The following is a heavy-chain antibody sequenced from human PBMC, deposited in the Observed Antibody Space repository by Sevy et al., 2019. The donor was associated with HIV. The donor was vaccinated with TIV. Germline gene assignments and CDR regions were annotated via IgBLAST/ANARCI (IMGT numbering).Heavy chain of an antibody. D-gene: IGHD2-2*01. CDR1: GFNINTYW. V-gene: IGHV3-7*01. CDR3: VRAIVIEGSF. J-gene: IGHJ4*02. CDR2: IKYDGSGI. Sequence: GGSLRLSCAASGFNINTYWMDWVRQAPGKGLEWVANIKYDGSGIYYIDSVRGRFTISKDKARNLVYLQMNSLRAEDTALYYCVRAIVIEGSFWGQGTLVTVSS.